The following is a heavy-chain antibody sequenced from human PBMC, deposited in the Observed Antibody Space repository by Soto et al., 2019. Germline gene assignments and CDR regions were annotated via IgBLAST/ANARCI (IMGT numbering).Heavy chain of an antibody. CDR1: GFTFSSYW. Sequence: GGSLRLSCAASGFTFSSYWMSWVRQAPGKGLEWVANIKQDGSEKYYVDPVKGRFTISADNPKNSLYLQMNGLRAEDTAVYYCARANPTRIGGVINWGQGTLVTVSS. CDR2: IKQDGSEK. J-gene: IGHJ4*02. CDR3: ARANPTRIGGVIN. D-gene: IGHD3-16*02. V-gene: IGHV3-7*01.